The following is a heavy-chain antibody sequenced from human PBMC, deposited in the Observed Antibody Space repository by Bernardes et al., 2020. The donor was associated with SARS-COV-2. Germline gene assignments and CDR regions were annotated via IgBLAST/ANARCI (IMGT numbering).Heavy chain of an antibody. J-gene: IGHJ4*02. CDR1: VFSLTPSGVG. CDR3: PHMAAFYDDDVYYYSGFDY. V-gene: IGHV2-5*02. D-gene: IGHD3-22*01. CDR2: IYWDDDE. Sequence: SGNTLLNPTHTLTLTCTFPVFSLTPSGVGVGWIRQPPGKALEWLAPIYWDDDERYSPSLRNRLTIPKDTSKEQGVLTMTNMDPVDTATYYCPHMAAFYDDDVYYYSGFDYWGQGTLVTVSS.